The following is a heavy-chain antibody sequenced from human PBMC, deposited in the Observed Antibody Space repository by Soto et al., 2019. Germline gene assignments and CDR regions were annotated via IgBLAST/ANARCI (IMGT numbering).Heavy chain of an antibody. D-gene: IGHD2-15*01. CDR2: ISAYNGNT. J-gene: IGHJ6*02. CDR1: GYTFTSYG. CDR3: ARDSVVVVAATPYYYYYGMDV. V-gene: IGHV1-18*04. Sequence: QVQLVQSGAEVKKPGASVKVSCKASGYTFTSYGISWVRQAPGQGLEWMGWISAYNGNTNYAQKLQGRVTMTTDTSTSTAYMELRSLRSDDTAVYYCARDSVVVVAATPYYYYYGMDVWGQGTTVTVSS.